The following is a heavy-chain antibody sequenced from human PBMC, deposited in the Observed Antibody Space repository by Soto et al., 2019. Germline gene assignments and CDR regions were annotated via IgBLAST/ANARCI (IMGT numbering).Heavy chain of an antibody. D-gene: IGHD1-26*01. V-gene: IGHV3-9*01. CDR1: GFRFDDYA. CDR2: INWNSGTI. J-gene: IGHJ6*02. CDR3: AKVEGADYYYYGMDV. Sequence: GGSLRLSYAASGFRFDDYAMHWVRQAPGKGLEWISGINWNSGTIAYADSVKGRFTISRDNAKNSLYLQMDSLRTEDTALYYCAKVEGADYYYYGMDVWGQGTTVTVSS.